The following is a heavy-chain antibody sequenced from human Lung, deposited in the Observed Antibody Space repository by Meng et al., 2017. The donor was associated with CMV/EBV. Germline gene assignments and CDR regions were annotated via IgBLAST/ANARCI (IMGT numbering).Heavy chain of an antibody. CDR3: ARDNDWGPDY. D-gene: IGHD7-27*01. CDR2: IYPNSGGT. CDR1: GYRFTDHY. Sequence: ASXXVSCKASGYRFTDHYFHWVRQAPGQGLEWMGWIYPNSGGTHYAQKFQGRLTVTRDTSISTGYMELSSLGSDDTAVYYCARDNDWGPDYWAQGTLVTGAS. V-gene: IGHV1-2*02. J-gene: IGHJ4*02.